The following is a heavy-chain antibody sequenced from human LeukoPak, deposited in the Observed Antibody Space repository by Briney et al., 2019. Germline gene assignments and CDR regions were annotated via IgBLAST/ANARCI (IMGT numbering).Heavy chain of an antibody. J-gene: IGHJ4*02. D-gene: IGHD2-15*01. CDR3: AKLCSGGSCYWNY. CDR2: ISASGRTT. CDR1: GFTFSSYA. V-gene: IGHV3-23*01. Sequence: WSLRLSCAAAGFTFSSYAMSWVRRAPGKGLEWVSHISASGRTTDYADSVKGRFTISRDNSKNTVYLQMNSLRAEDTAVYYCAKLCSGGSCYWNYWGQGTLVTVSS.